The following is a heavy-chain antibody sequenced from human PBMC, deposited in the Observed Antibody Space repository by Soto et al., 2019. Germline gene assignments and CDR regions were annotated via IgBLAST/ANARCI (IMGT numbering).Heavy chain of an antibody. Sequence: SVKVSCKASGGTFSSYAISWVRQAPGQGLEWMGGIIPIFGTANYAQKFQGRVTITADESTSTAYMELSSLRSEDTAVYYCAGGSSSYSYGLDWFDPWGQGTLVTVSS. CDR3: AGGSSSYSYGLDWFDP. CDR2: IIPIFGTA. J-gene: IGHJ5*02. CDR1: GGTFSSYA. D-gene: IGHD5-18*01. V-gene: IGHV1-69*13.